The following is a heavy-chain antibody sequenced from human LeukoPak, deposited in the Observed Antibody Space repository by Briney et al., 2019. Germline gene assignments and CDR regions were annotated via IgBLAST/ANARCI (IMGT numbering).Heavy chain of an antibody. CDR2: ISGSGGST. J-gene: IGHJ4*02. D-gene: IGHD1-20*01. V-gene: IGHV3-23*01. CDR1: GFTFSSYG. Sequence: GGSLRLSCAASGFTFSSYGMSWVRQAPGKGLEWVSAISGSGGSTYYAGSVRGRFTISRDNAKNSLYLQMNNLGVEDTAVYYCARETHTWNQLPLDYWGQGTLVTVSS. CDR3: ARETHTWNQLPLDY.